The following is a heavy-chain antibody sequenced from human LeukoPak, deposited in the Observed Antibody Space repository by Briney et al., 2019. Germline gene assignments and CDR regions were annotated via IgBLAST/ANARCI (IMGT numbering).Heavy chain of an antibody. D-gene: IGHD2-2*01. Sequence: PSETLSLTCTVSGGSISSYYWSWIRQPAGKGLEWIGRICTSGSTNYNPSLKSRVTMSVDTSKNQFSLKLSSVTAADTAVYYCARAGYCSSTSCYWDYWGQGTLVTVSS. CDR2: ICTSGST. CDR3: ARAGYCSSTSCYWDY. CDR1: GGSISSYY. J-gene: IGHJ4*02. V-gene: IGHV4-4*07.